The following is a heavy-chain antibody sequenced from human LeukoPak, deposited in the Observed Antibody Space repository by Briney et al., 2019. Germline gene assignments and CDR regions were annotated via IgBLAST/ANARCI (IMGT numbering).Heavy chain of an antibody. D-gene: IGHD1-20*01. J-gene: IGHJ3*02. CDR2: IYYSGST. Sequence: KPSETLSLTCTVSGGSISSYYWSWIRQPPGKGLEWIGSIYYSGSTYYNPSLKSRVTISVDTSKNQFSLKLSSVTAADTAVYYCARHNNLDAFDIWGQGTMVTVSS. CDR1: GGSISSYY. V-gene: IGHV4-39*01. CDR3: ARHNNLDAFDI.